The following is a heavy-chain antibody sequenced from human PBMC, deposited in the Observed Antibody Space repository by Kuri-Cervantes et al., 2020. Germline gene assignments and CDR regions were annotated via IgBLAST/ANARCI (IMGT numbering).Heavy chain of an antibody. D-gene: IGHD3-10*01. CDR1: GYTFTSYA. CDR3: AREVVRGTHCFDY. CDR2: INPSRGGT. J-gene: IGHJ4*02. Sequence: SCKASGYTFTSYAISCVLQAPGQGLEWMGWINPSRGGTNYAQKFQCRVTMTRDTSISTAYMVLGRLRSDDTAVYYGAREVVRGTHCFDYWGQGTLVTVSS. V-gene: IGHV1-2*02.